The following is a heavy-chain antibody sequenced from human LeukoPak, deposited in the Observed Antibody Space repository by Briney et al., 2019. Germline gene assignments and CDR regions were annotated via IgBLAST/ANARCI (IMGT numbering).Heavy chain of an antibody. CDR2: MNPNSGNT. D-gene: IGHD3-22*01. Sequence: GASVKVSCKASGYTFTSYDINWVRQATGQGLEWMGWMNPNSGNTGCAQKFQGRVTMTRNTSIRTASMELSSLRSEDTAVYYCARGQSPYYYDSSGYYLYYFDYWGQGTLVTVSS. CDR3: ARGQSPYYYDSSGYYLYYFDY. CDR1: GYTFTSYD. J-gene: IGHJ4*02. V-gene: IGHV1-8*01.